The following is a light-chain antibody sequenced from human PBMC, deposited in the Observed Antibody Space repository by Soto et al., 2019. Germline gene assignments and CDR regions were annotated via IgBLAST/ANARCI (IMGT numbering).Light chain of an antibody. J-gene: IGLJ2*01. CDR3: CSYAGGTSVV. V-gene: IGLV2-23*01. CDR2: EDI. Sequence: QSVLTQPASVSGSPGQSITISCTGTSSDVGSYNLVSWYQRHPGKAPKLMIYEDIERPSGVSNRFSGSKSGNTASLTISGLQTEDEADYYCCSYAGGTSVVFGGGTKLTVL. CDR1: SSDVGSYNL.